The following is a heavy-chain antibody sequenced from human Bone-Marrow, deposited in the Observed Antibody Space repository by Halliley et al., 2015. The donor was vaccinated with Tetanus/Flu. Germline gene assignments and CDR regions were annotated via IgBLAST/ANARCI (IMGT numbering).Heavy chain of an antibody. V-gene: IGHV3-11*03. CDR2: TSGGSSDT. D-gene: IGHD2-8*01. CDR3: ARKVSLSGMDV. J-gene: IGHJ6*02. Sequence: GLEGVAHTSGGSSDTKSADFVKGRFTISRDNAKNTLYLQINSRRVEDTAVYYCARKVSLSGMDVWGQGTTVSVSS.